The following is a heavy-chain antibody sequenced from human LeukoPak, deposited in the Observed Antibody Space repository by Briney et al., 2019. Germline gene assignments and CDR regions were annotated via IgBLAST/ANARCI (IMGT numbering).Heavy chain of an antibody. CDR3: ARTELLYDYYYGMDV. Sequence: GASVKVSCKASGYTFTGYYMHWVRQAPGQGLEWMGWINPNSGGTNYAQKFQGWVTMTRDTSISTAYMELSRLRSDDTAVYYCARTELLYDYYYGMDVWGQGTTVTVSS. CDR2: INPNSGGT. V-gene: IGHV1-2*04. J-gene: IGHJ6*02. D-gene: IGHD2-2*02. CDR1: GYTFTGYY.